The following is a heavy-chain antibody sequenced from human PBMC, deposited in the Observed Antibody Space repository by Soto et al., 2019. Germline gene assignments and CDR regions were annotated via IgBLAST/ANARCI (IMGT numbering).Heavy chain of an antibody. D-gene: IGHD6-13*01. CDR1: GYTFTGYY. CDR2: INPNSGGT. V-gene: IGHV1-2*04. J-gene: IGHJ4*02. CDR3: ARGSSSWYPDDHGYFDY. Sequence: ASVKVSCKASGYTFTGYYMHWVRQAPGQGLEWMGWINPNSGGTNYAQKFQGWVTMTRDTSISTAYMELSRLRSDDTAVYYCARGSSSWYPDDHGYFDYWGQGTLVTVSS.